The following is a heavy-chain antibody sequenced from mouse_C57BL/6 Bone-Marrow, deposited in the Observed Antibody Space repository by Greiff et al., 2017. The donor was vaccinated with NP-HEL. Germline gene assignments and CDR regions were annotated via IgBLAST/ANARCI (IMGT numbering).Heavy chain of an antibody. CDR2: IYPGDGDT. CDR3: ARVAIYYDYDDAMDY. CDR1: GYAFSSSW. J-gene: IGHJ4*01. Sequence: QVQLKESGPELVKPGASVKISCKASGYAFSSSWMNWVKQRPGKGLEWIGRIYPGDGDTNYNGKFKGKATLTADKSSSTAYMQLSSLTSEDSAVYFCARVAIYYDYDDAMDYWGQGTSVTVSS. V-gene: IGHV1-82*01. D-gene: IGHD2-4*01.